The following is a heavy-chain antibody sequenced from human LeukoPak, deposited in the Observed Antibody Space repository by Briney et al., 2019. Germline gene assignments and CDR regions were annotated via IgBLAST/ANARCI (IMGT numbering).Heavy chain of an antibody. V-gene: IGHV3-23*01. D-gene: IGHD3-10*01. CDR2: ISPSGSTS. CDR1: GFTFSSHG. CDR3: AKDQLLWFGELYGLDY. Sequence: GGSLRLSCAASGFTFSSHGINWVRQAPGKGLEWVSGISPSGSTSYYADSVKGRFTISRDNSKNTLYLQMNSLRAEDTAVYYCAKDQLLWFGELYGLDYWGQGTLVTVSS. J-gene: IGHJ4*02.